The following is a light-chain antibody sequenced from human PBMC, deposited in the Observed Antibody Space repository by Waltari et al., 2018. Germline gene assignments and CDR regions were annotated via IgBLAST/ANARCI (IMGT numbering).Light chain of an antibody. Sequence: QLVLTQSPSASASLGASVKLTCTLSSGHSSYAIAWLQQQPEKGPRYLMKLNSDGSPSKGDGITDRFSGSSSGAERYLTISSLQSEDEADYYCQTWGTGIHVFGTGTKVTVL. V-gene: IGLV4-69*01. CDR3: QTWGTGIHV. CDR1: SGHSSYA. J-gene: IGLJ1*01. CDR2: LNSDGSP.